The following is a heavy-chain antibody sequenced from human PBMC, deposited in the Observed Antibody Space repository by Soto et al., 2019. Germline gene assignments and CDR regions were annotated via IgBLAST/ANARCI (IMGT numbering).Heavy chain of an antibody. CDR2: ISAYNGNT. J-gene: IGHJ4*02. CDR3: AREGGGHYGDYYFDY. Sequence: ASVKVSCKASGYTFTSYGISWVQQAPGQGLEWMGWISAYNGNTNYAQKLQGRVTMTTDTSTSTAYMELRSLRSDDTAVYYCAREGGGHYGDYYFDYWGQGTLVTVSS. D-gene: IGHD4-17*01. CDR1: GYTFTSYG. V-gene: IGHV1-18*01.